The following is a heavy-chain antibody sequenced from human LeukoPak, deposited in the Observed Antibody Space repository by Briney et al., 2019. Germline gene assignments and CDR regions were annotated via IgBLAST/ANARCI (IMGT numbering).Heavy chain of an antibody. J-gene: IGHJ3*02. Sequence: PGGSLRLSCAASGFAVSSNYMSWVRQAPGKGLEWVSVIYSGSNIHYTESVKGRFTISRDNSRNTLYLQMNSLRVGDTAVYYCARNLGATGPHDAFDIWGQGTMVTVSS. V-gene: IGHV3-53*01. CDR3: ARNLGATGPHDAFDI. D-gene: IGHD1-26*01. CDR1: GFAVSSNY. CDR2: IYSGSNI.